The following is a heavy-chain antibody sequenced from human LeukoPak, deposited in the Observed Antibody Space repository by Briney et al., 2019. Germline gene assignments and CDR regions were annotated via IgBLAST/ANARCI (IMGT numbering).Heavy chain of an antibody. CDR3: ARMLGNWFDP. J-gene: IGHJ5*02. D-gene: IGHD3-10*02. CDR2: IYYSGST. V-gene: IGHV4-59*01. CDR1: GGSFSDYY. Sequence: SETLSLTCAVYGGSFSDYYWSWIRQPPGKGLEWIGYIYYSGSTNYNPSLKSRVTISVDTSKNQFSLKLSSVTAADTAVYYCARMLGNWFDPWGQGTLVTVSS.